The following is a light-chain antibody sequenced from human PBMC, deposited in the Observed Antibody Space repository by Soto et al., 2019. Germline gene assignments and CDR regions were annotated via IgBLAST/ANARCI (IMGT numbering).Light chain of an antibody. CDR3: QQYSIWQT. CDR2: GAS. CDR1: ESVSTN. Sequence: EIEMTQSPATLSLAPGERVTLSCRASESVSTNLAWYQQKAGQAPRLLIYGASTRATGIPARFSGSGSGTEFTLTISGLQSEDFAVYYCQQYSIWQTFGQGTKVEIK. V-gene: IGKV3-15*01. J-gene: IGKJ1*01.